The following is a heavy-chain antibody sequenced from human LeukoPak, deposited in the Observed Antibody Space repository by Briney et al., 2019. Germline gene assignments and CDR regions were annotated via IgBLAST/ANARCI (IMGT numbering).Heavy chain of an antibody. CDR2: ICTRGST. CDR1: GGSISSYY. Sequence: IPSETLSLTCTVSGGSISSYYWSWIRQPAGKGLEWIGRICTRGSTNYNPSLKSRVTMAVDTSKNPFSLTLSSVTAADTAVYYCARDSRTPRSSDRNFDYWGQGTLVTVSS. V-gene: IGHV4-4*07. D-gene: IGHD3-22*01. CDR3: ARDSRTPRSSDRNFDY. J-gene: IGHJ4*02.